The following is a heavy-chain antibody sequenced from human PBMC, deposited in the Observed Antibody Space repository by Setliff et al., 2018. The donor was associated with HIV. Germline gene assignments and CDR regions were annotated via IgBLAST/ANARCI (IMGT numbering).Heavy chain of an antibody. Sequence: GGSLRLSCAASGFTFSSYSMNWVRQAPGKGLEWVSYISSSSSTIYYADSVKGRFTISRDNAKNSLYLQMNSLRAEDTAVYYCAKNWATAHHYYYGMDVWGQGTTVTVSS. V-gene: IGHV3-48*01. CDR3: AKNWATAHHYYYGMDV. D-gene: IGHD2-21*02. CDR2: ISSSSSTI. J-gene: IGHJ6*02. CDR1: GFTFSSYS.